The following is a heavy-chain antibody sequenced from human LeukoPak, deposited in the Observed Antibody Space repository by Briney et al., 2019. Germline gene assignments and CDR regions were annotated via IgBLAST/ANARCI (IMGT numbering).Heavy chain of an antibody. D-gene: IGHD1-26*01. CDR3: ARVGVGATMTSCDF. V-gene: IGHV5-51*01. CDR2: IYPGDSDT. CDR1: GYSFTSYW. J-gene: IGHJ4*02. Sequence: GESLKISCKGSGYSFTSYWIGWVRQMPGKGLEWMGIIYPGDSDTRYSPSSQDQVTISADKSITTAYLQWSSLGASDTAMYYCARVGVGATMTSCDFWGQGTLVTVSS.